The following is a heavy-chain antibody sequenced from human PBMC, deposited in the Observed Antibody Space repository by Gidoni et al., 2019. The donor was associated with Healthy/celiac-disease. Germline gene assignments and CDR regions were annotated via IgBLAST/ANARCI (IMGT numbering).Heavy chain of an antibody. CDR3: ARGGYYYGSGSVFDY. D-gene: IGHD3-10*01. J-gene: IGHJ4*02. CDR2: IWYDGSNK. V-gene: IGHV3-33*01. Sequence: QVQLVESGGGVVQPGRSLRLSCAASGFTFSSYGMHWVRQAPGKGLEWVAVIWYDGSNKYYADSVKGRFTISRDNSKNTLYLQMNSLRAEDTAVYYCARGGYYYGSGSVFDYWGQGTLVTVSS. CDR1: GFTFSSYG.